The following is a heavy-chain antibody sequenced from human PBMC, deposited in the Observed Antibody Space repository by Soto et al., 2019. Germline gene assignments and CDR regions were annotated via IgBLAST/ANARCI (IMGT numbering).Heavy chain of an antibody. CDR3: TAEGGDYGDALAFDI. Sequence: EVQLVESGGGLVKPGGSLRLSCAASGFTFSNAWMNWVRQAPGKGLEWVGRIKSKTDGGTTDYAAPVTGRFTISRDDSKDTLYLQMDSLKSKDTAVYYCTAEGGDYGDALAFDIWGQGTMVSVSS. V-gene: IGHV3-15*07. CDR2: IKSKTDGGTT. J-gene: IGHJ3*02. D-gene: IGHD4-17*01. CDR1: GFTFSNAW.